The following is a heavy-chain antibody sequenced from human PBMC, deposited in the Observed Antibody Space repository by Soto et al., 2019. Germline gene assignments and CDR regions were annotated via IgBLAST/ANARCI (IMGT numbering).Heavy chain of an antibody. Sequence: QVHLQESGPGQVKPSETLSLICTVSGGSVNSETYYWSWIRQPPGRGLEWIGYIYYTGSTNYNPCLKSRVTMSIDTSRNQFSLKLTSVTAADTAVYYCAREFSNSPEAFDSWGQGSLVTVSS. CDR2: IYYTGST. J-gene: IGHJ4*02. V-gene: IGHV4-61*01. CDR3: AREFSNSPEAFDS. CDR1: GGSVNSETYY. D-gene: IGHD6-6*01.